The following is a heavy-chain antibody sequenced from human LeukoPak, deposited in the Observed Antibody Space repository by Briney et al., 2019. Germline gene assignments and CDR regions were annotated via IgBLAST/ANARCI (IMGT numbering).Heavy chain of an antibody. Sequence: SGGSLRLSCAASGFTVSRNYMSWVRQAPGKGLEWVSVIYSGGRTYYADSVKGRFTISRDNSKNTLYLQMNRLRAEDTAVYYCARAVKKGLYYMDVWGKGTTVTVSS. V-gene: IGHV3-66*01. J-gene: IGHJ6*03. CDR2: IYSGGRT. CDR3: ARAVKKGLYYMDV. D-gene: IGHD5-12*01. CDR1: GFTVSRNY.